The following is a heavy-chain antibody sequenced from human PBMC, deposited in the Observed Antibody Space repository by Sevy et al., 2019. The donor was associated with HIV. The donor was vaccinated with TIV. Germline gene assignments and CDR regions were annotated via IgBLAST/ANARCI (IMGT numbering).Heavy chain of an antibody. CDR1: GGSISNYY. CDR3: ARGFSSGGSSYYFDN. J-gene: IGHJ4*02. Sequence: SETLSLTCSVSGGSISNYYWTWIRQPAGKGLEWIGRIYGSGSTNSNPSLRGRVTMSVDTSKNQFSLNLISVTAADTAVYYCARGFSSGGSSYYFDNWGQGALVTVSS. V-gene: IGHV4-4*07. CDR2: IYGSGST. D-gene: IGHD2-15*01.